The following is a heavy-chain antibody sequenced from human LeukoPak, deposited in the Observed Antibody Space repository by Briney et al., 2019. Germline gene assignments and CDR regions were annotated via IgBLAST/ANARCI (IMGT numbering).Heavy chain of an antibody. D-gene: IGHD6-13*01. Sequence: ASVKVSCKASGYTCTSYGFSWGRHAPGQGLEWMGWVSTYNGNTKYAQKFQGRVTMTTDASTGTVYMDLRSLISDDTAVYYCARQSYIARGGIQRRGDDAFDIWGQGTMVIVSS. CDR2: VSTYNGNT. CDR1: GYTCTSYG. CDR3: ARQSYIARGGIQRRGDDAFDI. J-gene: IGHJ3*02. V-gene: IGHV1-18*01.